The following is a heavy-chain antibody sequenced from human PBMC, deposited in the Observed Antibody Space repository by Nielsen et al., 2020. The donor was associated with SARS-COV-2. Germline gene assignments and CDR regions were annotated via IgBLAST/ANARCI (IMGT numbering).Heavy chain of an antibody. J-gene: IGHJ6*02. CDR2: ISYEGSKK. Sequence: GGSLRLPCAASGFTFGDYAMSWVRQAPGKGLEWVASISYEGSKKYYADSLTGRFTVSRDTSKNTVYLQMNSLSVEDTAVYHCAKRRAVFMLTFGGEGAMDVWGQGTTVSVSS. CDR3: AKRRAVFMLTFGGEGAMDV. V-gene: IGHV3-30*14. D-gene: IGHD3-16*01. CDR1: GFTFGDYA.